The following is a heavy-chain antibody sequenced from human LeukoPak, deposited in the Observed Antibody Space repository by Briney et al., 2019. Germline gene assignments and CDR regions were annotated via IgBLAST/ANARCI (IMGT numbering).Heavy chain of an antibody. D-gene: IGHD1-26*01. CDR3: ARDDYSGSYRPFDY. CDR2: INPNSGGT. CDR1: GYTFTGYF. V-gene: IGHV1-2*02. Sequence: ASVRVSCKASGYTFTGYFLHWVRQAPGQGLEWMGWINPNSGGTTYAQNFQGRVTMTRDTSISTAYMELTSLTSDDTAVYYCARDDYSGSYRPFDYWGQGTLVTVSS. J-gene: IGHJ4*02.